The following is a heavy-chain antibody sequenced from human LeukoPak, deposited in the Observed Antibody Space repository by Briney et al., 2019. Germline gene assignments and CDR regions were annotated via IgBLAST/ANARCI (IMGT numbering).Heavy chain of an antibody. V-gene: IGHV3-72*01. CDR1: GLTLSDHY. CDR2: IRNKANSYTA. D-gene: IGHD6-6*01. J-gene: IGHJ4*02. CDR3: ATNVDSSAD. Sequence: GGSLRLSCSALGLTLSDHYMDWVRQAPGKGLEWVGRIRNKANSYTAEYAASVKGRFTISRDDSKNSLYLQMNSLKTEDTAVYYCATNVDSSADWGQGTLVTVSS.